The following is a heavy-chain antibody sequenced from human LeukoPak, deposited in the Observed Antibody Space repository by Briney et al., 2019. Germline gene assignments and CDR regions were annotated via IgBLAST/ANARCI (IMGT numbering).Heavy chain of an antibody. Sequence: ASVKVSCKASGYTFTGYYMHWVRQAPGQGLEWMGRINPNSGGTNYAQKFQGRVTMTRDTSISTAYMELSRLRFDDTAVYYCARSYYYDSSGYILITYFDYWGQGTLVTVSS. CDR2: INPNSGGT. CDR1: GYTFTGYY. D-gene: IGHD3-22*01. V-gene: IGHV1-2*06. J-gene: IGHJ4*02. CDR3: ARSYYYDSSGYILITYFDY.